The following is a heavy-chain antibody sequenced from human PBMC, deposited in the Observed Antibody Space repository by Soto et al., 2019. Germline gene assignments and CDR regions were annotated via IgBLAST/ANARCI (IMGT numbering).Heavy chain of an antibody. Sequence: QVQLQESGPGLVKPSRTLSLTCTVSGGSISSGGYYWNWIRQHPGKGLEWIGYIYYSGSTYYNPSLKSRVTISVDTSKNQFSLKLSSVTAADTAVYYCARETSSSWYLYYYGMDVWGQGTTVTVSS. CDR3: ARETSSSWYLYYYGMDV. CDR1: GGSISSGGYY. J-gene: IGHJ6*02. CDR2: IYYSGST. V-gene: IGHV4-31*03. D-gene: IGHD6-13*01.